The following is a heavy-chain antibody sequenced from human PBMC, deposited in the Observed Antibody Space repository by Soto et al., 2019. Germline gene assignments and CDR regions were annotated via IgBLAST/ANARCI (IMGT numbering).Heavy chain of an antibody. CDR2: TYYRSKWYN. J-gene: IGHJ3*02. CDR1: GDSVSSNSAA. V-gene: IGHV6-1*01. Sequence: SQTLSLTCAISGDSVSSNSAAWNWIRQSPSRGLEWLGRTYYRSKWYNDYAVSVKSRITIIPDTSKNQFSLQLNSVTPEDTAVYFCARDGGYGSGSPDAFDIWGQGTMVTVSS. CDR3: ARDGGYGSGSPDAFDI. D-gene: IGHD3-10*01.